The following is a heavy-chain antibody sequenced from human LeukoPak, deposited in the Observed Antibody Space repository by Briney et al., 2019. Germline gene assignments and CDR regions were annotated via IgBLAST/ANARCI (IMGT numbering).Heavy chain of an antibody. CDR1: GGSINNYY. J-gene: IGHJ5*02. V-gene: IGHV4-59*12. Sequence: PSETLSLTCTVSGGSINNYYWSWIRQPPGKGLEWIGYVYYIGSTNYNPSLKSRVTISLDTSKKQFSLKLSSVTAADTAVYYCARDYYGSGSGVNWFDPWGQGTLVTVSS. D-gene: IGHD3-10*01. CDR2: VYYIGST. CDR3: ARDYYGSGSGVNWFDP.